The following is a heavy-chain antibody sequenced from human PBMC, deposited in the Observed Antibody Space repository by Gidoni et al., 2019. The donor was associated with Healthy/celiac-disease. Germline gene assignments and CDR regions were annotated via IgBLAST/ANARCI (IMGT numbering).Heavy chain of an antibody. CDR3: ARILYSGYDSRDDAFDI. J-gene: IGHJ3*02. Sequence: QVQLVESGGGVVQPGRSLRLSCAASGFPFSSYAMHWVRQAPGKGLEWVAVISYDGSNKYYADSVKGRFTISRDNSKNTLYLQMNSLRAEDTAVYYCARILYSGYDSRDDAFDIWGQGTMVTVSS. V-gene: IGHV3-30-3*01. D-gene: IGHD5-12*01. CDR1: GFPFSSYA. CDR2: ISYDGSNK.